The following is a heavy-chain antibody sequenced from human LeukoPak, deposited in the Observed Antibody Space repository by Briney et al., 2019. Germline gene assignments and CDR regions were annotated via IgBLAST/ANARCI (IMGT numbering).Heavy chain of an antibody. V-gene: IGHV1-69*05. CDR3: ARDLIAAAGSHPPLDY. J-gene: IGHJ4*02. CDR1: GGTFSSYA. Sequence: SSVKVSCKASGGTFSSYAISWVRQAPGQGLEWMGRIIPIFGTANYAQKFQGRVTITTDESTSTAYMELSSLRSEDTAVYYCARDLIAAAGSHPPLDYWGQGTLVTVSP. D-gene: IGHD6-13*01. CDR2: IIPIFGTA.